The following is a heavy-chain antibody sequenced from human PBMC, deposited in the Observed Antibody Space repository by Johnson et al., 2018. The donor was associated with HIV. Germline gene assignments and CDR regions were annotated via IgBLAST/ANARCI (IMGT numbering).Heavy chain of an antibody. CDR3: AKDWADQDSFDI. CDR2: IYSGDNT. CDR1: GFTVSSNY. D-gene: IGHD3-16*01. Sequence: VQLVESGGALVQPGGSLRLSCAASGFTVSSNYMNWVRQAPGKGLEWVSVIYSGDNTFHADSVKGRFIISRDNPKNTFYLQMNSLRAEDTAIYYCAKDWADQDSFDIWGQGTMVTVSS. J-gene: IGHJ3*02. V-gene: IGHV3-66*01.